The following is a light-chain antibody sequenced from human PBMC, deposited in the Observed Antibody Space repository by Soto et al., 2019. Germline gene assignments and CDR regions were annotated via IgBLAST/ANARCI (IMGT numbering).Light chain of an antibody. Sequence: EFVLTQSPGTLSLSPGERATLSCRASQSVSSSYLAWYQQKPGQTPRLLIYGASTRPTGIPARFSGSGSGTEFTLTIISLQSEDSAVYYCQQYNDWPLPFGGGTKVDIK. CDR3: QQYNDWPLP. V-gene: IGKV3-20*01. CDR2: GAS. CDR1: QSVSSSY. J-gene: IGKJ4*01.